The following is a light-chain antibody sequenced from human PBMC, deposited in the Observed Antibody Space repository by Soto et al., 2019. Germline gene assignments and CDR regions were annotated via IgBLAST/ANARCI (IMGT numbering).Light chain of an antibody. V-gene: IGKV3-11*01. J-gene: IGKJ2*01. Sequence: EIVLTQSPATLSLSPGERATLSCRASQSVASYLAWYQQKPGQAPRLLIYDASNRATGIPARFSGSGSGTDLTLTISSLDPENFAVYYCQKRRAWPLTFGQGTKLEIK. CDR1: QSVASY. CDR2: DAS. CDR3: QKRRAWPLT.